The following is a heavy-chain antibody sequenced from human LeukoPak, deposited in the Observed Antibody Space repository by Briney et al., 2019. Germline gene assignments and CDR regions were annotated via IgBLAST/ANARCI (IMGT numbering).Heavy chain of an antibody. Sequence: SGGSLRLSCAVPGFIFSSYEMNWVRQAPGKGLEWVSYISSSGSTVYYADSVKGRFTISRDNAKNSLFLQMNSLRAEDTAVYYCARLGVTRPGYWGQGTLVTVSS. V-gene: IGHV3-48*03. CDR2: ISSSGSTV. CDR3: ARLGVTRPGY. D-gene: IGHD3-3*01. J-gene: IGHJ4*02. CDR1: GFIFSSYE.